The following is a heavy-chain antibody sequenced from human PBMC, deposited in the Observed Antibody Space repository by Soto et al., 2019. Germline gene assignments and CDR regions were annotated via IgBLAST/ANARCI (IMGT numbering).Heavy chain of an antibody. CDR2: TVIGGGT. CDR1: GFTVTDNY. CDR3: ARKPPSAIQGWAFGMDV. V-gene: IGHV3-53*02. Sequence: EVQLVETGGGLIQPGGSLRLSCAASGFTVTDNYIIWVRQPPGKGLEWVSTTVIGGGTNYADTVKGRFTVSRDNSKNTLYLQMNSLRVEDTAVYYCARKPPSAIQGWAFGMDVWGQGTTVFVSS. D-gene: IGHD2-2*01. J-gene: IGHJ6*02.